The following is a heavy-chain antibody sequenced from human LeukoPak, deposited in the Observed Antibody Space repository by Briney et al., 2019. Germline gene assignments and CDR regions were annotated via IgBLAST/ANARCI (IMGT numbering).Heavy chain of an antibody. J-gene: IGHJ4*02. CDR3: ARYGGNVVVPAVLDY. CDR2: INHSGST. CDR1: GGSLSGYY. V-gene: IGHV4-34*01. Sequence: SETLSLTCAVYGGSLSGYYWSWIRQPPGKGLEWIGEINHSGSTNYNPSLKSRVTISVDTSKNQFSLKLSSVTAADTAVYYCARYGGNVVVPAVLDYWGQGTLVTVSS. D-gene: IGHD2-2*01.